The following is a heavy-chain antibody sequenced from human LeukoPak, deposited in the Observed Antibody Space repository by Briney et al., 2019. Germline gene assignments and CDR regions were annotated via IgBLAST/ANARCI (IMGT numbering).Heavy chain of an antibody. D-gene: IGHD6-19*01. CDR1: GGSISSGGYS. CDR3: ARARSGWYYFDY. J-gene: IGHJ4*02. V-gene: IGHV4-30-2*01. Sequence: SQTLSLTCAVSGGSISSGGYSWSWIRQPPGKGLEWIGYIYHSGSTYYNPSLKSRVTISVDRSKNQFSLKLSSVTAADTAVYCCARARSGWYYFDYWGQGTLVTVSS. CDR2: IYHSGST.